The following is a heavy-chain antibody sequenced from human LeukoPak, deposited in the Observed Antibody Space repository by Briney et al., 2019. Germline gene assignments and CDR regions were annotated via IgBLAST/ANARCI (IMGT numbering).Heavy chain of an antibody. D-gene: IGHD3-10*01. Sequence: GGSLRLSCAASGFTFSSYAMSWVRQAPGKGLEWVSAISGSGGSTYYADSVKGWFTISRDNSKNTLYLQMNSLRAEDTAVYYCAKDPLWFGELLPRIFDYWGQGTLVTVSS. V-gene: IGHV3-23*01. CDR1: GFTFSSYA. CDR2: ISGSGGST. J-gene: IGHJ4*02. CDR3: AKDPLWFGELLPRIFDY.